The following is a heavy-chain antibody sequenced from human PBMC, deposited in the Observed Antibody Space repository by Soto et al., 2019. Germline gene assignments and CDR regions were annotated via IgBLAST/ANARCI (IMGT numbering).Heavy chain of an antibody. V-gene: IGHV1-3*01. CDR2: VNAGNDNT. CDR3: AREVPYGYSRFDY. D-gene: IGHD5-18*01. Sequence: ASVKVSCKTSGYTFTNNVIQWVRQAPGQRLEWIGWVNAGNDNTKWSREFQGRLTLTKDTSATTAYMELSSLTPEDTAIYFCAREVPYGYSRFDYWGQGTLVTVYS. CDR1: GYTFTNNV. J-gene: IGHJ4*02.